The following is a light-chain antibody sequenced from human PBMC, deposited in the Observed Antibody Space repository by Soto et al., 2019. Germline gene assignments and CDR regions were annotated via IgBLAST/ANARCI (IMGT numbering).Light chain of an antibody. CDR2: DAS. CDR1: QSISSW. V-gene: IGKV1-5*01. Sequence: DIQMTQSPSTLSASVGDRVTITCRASQSISSWLAWYQQKPGKAPKLLIYDASSLESGVPSRFSGSGSGTEFTLTTSSLQPDDFAPYYIQQYNSYSWTFGQGTKVEIK. CDR3: QQYNSYSWT. J-gene: IGKJ1*01.